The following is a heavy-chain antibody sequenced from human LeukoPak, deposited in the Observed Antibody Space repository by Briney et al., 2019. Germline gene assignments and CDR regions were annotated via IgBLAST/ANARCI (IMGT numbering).Heavy chain of an antibody. CDR2: IIPIFGTA. J-gene: IGHJ5*02. V-gene: IGHV1-69*13. Sequence: SVKVSCKASGGTFSSYAISWVRQAPGQGLEWMGGIIPIFGTANYAQKFQGRVTITADESTSTAYMELSSLRSEDTAVYYCASNDIVAVPAAAYNWFDPWGQGTLVTVSS. D-gene: IGHD2-2*01. CDR1: GGTFSSYA. CDR3: ASNDIVAVPAAAYNWFDP.